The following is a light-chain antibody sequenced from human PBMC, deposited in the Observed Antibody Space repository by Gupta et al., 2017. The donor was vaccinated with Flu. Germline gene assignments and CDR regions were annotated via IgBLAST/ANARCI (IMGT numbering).Light chain of an antibody. CDR2: AVS. Sequence: SSLHAAVRDRVSITCLASESISSYLNWDQQKPGKAPKLLIYAVSSLQSGVPSRFSGSGSGTDFTLTISRLQAEDFATYYCRQGNRTPYTFGQGTKLEIK. CDR1: ESISSY. CDR3: RQGNRTPYT. J-gene: IGKJ2*01. V-gene: IGKV1-39*01.